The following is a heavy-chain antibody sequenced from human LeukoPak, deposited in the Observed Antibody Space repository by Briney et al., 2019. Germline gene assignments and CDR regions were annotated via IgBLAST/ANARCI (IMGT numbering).Heavy chain of an antibody. J-gene: IGHJ4*02. V-gene: IGHV4-59*01. D-gene: IGHD2-2*01. CDR2: IYYSGST. CDR3: ASPGASSQGAIDY. CDR1: GVSISSYY. Sequence: PSETLSLTCTVSGVSISSYYWSWIRQPPGKGLEWIGYIYYSGSTNYNPSLKSRVTISVDTSKNQFSLKLSSVTAADTAVYYCASPGASSQGAIDYWGQGTLVTVSS.